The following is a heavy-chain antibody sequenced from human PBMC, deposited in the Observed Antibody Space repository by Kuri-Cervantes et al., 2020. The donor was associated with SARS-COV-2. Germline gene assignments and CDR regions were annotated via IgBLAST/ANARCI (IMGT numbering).Heavy chain of an antibody. CDR1: GGSISSSSYY. Sequence: ESLKISCTVSGGSISSSSYYWGWICQPPGKGLEWIGSIYYSGSTYYNPSLKSRVTISVDTSKNQFSLKLSSVTAADTAIYFCARGIIPAAVRRWGQGTLVTVSS. CDR3: ARGIIPAAVRR. V-gene: IGHV4-39*07. J-gene: IGHJ4*02. CDR2: IYYSGST. D-gene: IGHD3-3*01.